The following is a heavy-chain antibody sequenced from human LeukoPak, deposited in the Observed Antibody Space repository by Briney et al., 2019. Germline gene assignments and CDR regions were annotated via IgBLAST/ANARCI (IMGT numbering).Heavy chain of an antibody. V-gene: IGHV4-38-2*02. CDR3: ARGQARLGWFDP. Sequence: SETLSLTCTVSGYSISSGYYWGWIRQPPGKGLEWIGSIYHSGSTFYNPSLKSRVTMSVDTSKNQFSLELSSVTAADTAVYYCARGQARLGWFDPWGQGTLVTVSS. CDR1: GYSISSGYY. CDR2: IYHSGST. D-gene: IGHD6-19*01. J-gene: IGHJ5*02.